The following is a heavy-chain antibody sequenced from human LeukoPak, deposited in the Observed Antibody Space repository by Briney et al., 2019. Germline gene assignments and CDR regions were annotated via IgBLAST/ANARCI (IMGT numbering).Heavy chain of an antibody. V-gene: IGHV3-7*05. CDR2: IMQDGSDK. J-gene: IGHJ4*02. Sequence: PGGSLRLSCAASGFTFSSYWMSWVRQAPGKGLEWVANIMQDGSDKYYVDSVKGRFTISRDNAKNSLYLQMNSLRAEDTAVYYCARSLGYCSAGSCCPFDYWGQGTLVTVSS. D-gene: IGHD2-15*01. CDR3: ARSLGYCSAGSCCPFDY. CDR1: GFTFSSYW.